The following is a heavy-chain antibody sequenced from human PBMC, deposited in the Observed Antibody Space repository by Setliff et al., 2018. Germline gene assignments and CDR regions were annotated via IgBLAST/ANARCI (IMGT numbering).Heavy chain of an antibody. CDR2: IYTSGST. Sequence: SETLSLTCTVSGGSISSGSYYWSWIRQPAGKGLEWIGRIYTSGSTNYNPSLKSRVTISVDTSKHQFSLKLNSVTAADMAVYYCAREQWLDPPGYYYMDVWAKGTTVTVSS. CDR1: GGSISSGSYY. J-gene: IGHJ6*03. CDR3: AREQWLDPPGYYYMDV. V-gene: IGHV4-61*02. D-gene: IGHD6-19*01.